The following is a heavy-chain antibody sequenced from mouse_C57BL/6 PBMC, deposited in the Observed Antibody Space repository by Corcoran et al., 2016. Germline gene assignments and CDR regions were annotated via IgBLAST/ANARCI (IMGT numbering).Heavy chain of an antibody. J-gene: IGHJ4*01. CDR1: GYTFTDYY. Sequence: EVQLQQSGPELVKPGASVKISCKASGYTFTDYYMNWVKQSHGKSLEWIGDINPNNGGTSYNQKFKGKATLTVDKSSSTAYMELRSLTSEDSAVYYCATIYYPYYYAMDYWGQGTSVTVSS. CDR2: INPNNGGT. CDR3: ATIYYPYYYAMDY. V-gene: IGHV1-26*01. D-gene: IGHD2-1*01.